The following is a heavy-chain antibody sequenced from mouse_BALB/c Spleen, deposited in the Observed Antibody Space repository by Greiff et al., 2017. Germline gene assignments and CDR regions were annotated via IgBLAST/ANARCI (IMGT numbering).Heavy chain of an antibody. CDR2: ISSGGSYT. D-gene: IGHD3-2*02. J-gene: IGHJ4*01. CDR1: GFTFSSYT. V-gene: IGHV5-6-4*01. Sequence: DVKLVESGGGLVKPGGSLKLSCAASGFTFSSYTMSWVRQTPEKRLEWVATISSGGSYTYYPDSVKGRFTISRDNAKNTLYLQMSSLKSEDTAMYYCTRDQDRGAMDYWGQGTSVTVSS. CDR3: TRDQDRGAMDY.